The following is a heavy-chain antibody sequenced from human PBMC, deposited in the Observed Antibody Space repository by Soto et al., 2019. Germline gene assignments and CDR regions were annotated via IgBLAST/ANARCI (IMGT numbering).Heavy chain of an antibody. CDR2: INHSGST. J-gene: IGHJ5*02. V-gene: IGHV4-34*01. CDR1: GGSFSGYY. D-gene: IGHD2-15*01. CDR3: ARGGGYCSGGRRYGPRGWLDP. Sequence: PSETLSLTCAVYGGSFSGYYWSWIRQPPGKGLEWIGEINHSGSTNYNPSLKSRVTISVDTSKNQFSLKLSSVTAADTAAYYCARGGGYCSGGRRYGPRGWLDPWGQGTLVTVYS.